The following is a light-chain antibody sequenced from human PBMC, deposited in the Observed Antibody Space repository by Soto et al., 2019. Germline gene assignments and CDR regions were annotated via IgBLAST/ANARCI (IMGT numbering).Light chain of an antibody. V-gene: IGLV2-14*01. CDR2: EVS. CDR1: ISDIGLYNY. Sequence: QSVLTRPAAVSVSPGQSITISCTGTISDIGLYNYVSWYQQHPGKAPKLVIYEVSNRPSGVSDRFSGSKSDNTASLTISGLQAEDEANYYCSSFTTTSTLVFGAGNKVTVL. CDR3: SSFTTTSTLV. J-gene: IGLJ1*01.